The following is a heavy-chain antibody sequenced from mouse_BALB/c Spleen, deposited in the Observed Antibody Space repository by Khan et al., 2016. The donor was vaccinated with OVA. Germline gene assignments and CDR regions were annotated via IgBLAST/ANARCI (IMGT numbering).Heavy chain of an antibody. CDR1: GYIFTSYW. CDR3: ARDDALYYFDY. CDR2: IYPGTDNT. D-gene: IGHD2-3*01. Sequence: QVQLKESGAELVRPGASVKLSCKTSGYIFTSYWIHWVRQRSGQGLEWIARIYPGTDNTYYTEKVKDKATLTADKSSSTAYMQFSSLNSEDSAVYFCARDDALYYFDYWGQGTTLTVSS. V-gene: IGHV1-76*01. J-gene: IGHJ2*01.